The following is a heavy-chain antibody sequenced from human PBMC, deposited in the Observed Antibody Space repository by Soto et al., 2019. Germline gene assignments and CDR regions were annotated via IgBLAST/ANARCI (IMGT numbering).Heavy chain of an antibody. D-gene: IGHD3-22*01. V-gene: IGHV3-23*01. Sequence: PGGSLRLSCAASGFTVSSYGMSWVRQAPGKGLEWVSAISGSGVSTYYADSVKGRFTISRDNSKNTLYLQLNSLIAEHTAVYYCAKGPDRPYYGMDVWGQGPPVTV. CDR1: GFTVSSYG. CDR2: ISGSGVST. CDR3: AKGPDRPYYGMDV. J-gene: IGHJ6*02.